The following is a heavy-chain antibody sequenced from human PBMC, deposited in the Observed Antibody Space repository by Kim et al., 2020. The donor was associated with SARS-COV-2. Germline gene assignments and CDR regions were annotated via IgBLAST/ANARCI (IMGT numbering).Heavy chain of an antibody. V-gene: IGHV1-69*04. J-gene: IGHJ3*02. CDR2: IIPILGIA. CDR3: AGEVWLVHAFDI. D-gene: IGHD6-19*01. CDR1: GGTFSSYA. Sequence: SVKVSCKASGGTFSSYAISWVRQAPGQGLEWMGRIIPILGIANYAQKFQGRVTITADKSTSTAYMELSSLRSEDTAVYYCAGEVWLVHAFDIWGQGTMVTVSS.